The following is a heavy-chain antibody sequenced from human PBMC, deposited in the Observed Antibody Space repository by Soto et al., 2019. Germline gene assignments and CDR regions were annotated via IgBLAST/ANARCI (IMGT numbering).Heavy chain of an antibody. CDR3: ARDRDWRIIVNDYYYYYGMDV. J-gene: IGHJ6*02. CDR2: ISSSSSTI. D-gene: IGHD3-22*01. CDR1: GFTFSSYS. Sequence: GGSLRLSCAASGFTFSSYSMNWVRQAPGKGLEWVSYISSSSSTIYYADSVKGRFTISRDNAKNSLYLQMNSLRDEDTAVYYCARDRDWRIIVNDYYYYYGMDVWGQGTTVTVSS. V-gene: IGHV3-48*02.